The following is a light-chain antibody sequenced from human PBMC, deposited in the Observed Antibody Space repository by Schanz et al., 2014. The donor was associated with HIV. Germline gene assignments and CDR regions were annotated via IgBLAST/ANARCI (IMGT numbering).Light chain of an antibody. CDR2: GAS. Sequence: EIVMTQSPATLSVSPGERATLSCRSSQSVGSNLAWYQQTPGQAPRLLIYGASNRATGIPDRFSGSGSGTDFTLTINRLEPEDFAVYYCQSYAGSFGPGTKVD. J-gene: IGKJ3*01. CDR1: QSVGSN. CDR3: QSYAGS. V-gene: IGKV3D-15*01.